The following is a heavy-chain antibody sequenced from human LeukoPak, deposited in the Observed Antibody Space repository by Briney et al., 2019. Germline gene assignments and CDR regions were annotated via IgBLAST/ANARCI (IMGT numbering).Heavy chain of an antibody. J-gene: IGHJ5*02. D-gene: IGHD1-26*01. CDR1: GFTFSSYA. Sequence: GGSLRLSCAASGFTFSSYAMHWVRQAPGKGLEWVAVISYDGSNKYYADSVKGRFTISRDNAKNSLYLQMNSLRAEDTAVYYCARDTGGEWELLSWFDPWGQGTLVTVSS. CDR2: ISYDGSNK. V-gene: IGHV3-30*04. CDR3: ARDTGGEWELLSWFDP.